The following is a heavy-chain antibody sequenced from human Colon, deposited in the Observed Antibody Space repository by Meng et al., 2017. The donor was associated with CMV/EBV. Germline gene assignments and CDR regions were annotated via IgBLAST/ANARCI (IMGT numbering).Heavy chain of an antibody. CDR1: GGSINSGSCS. Sequence: CTVSGGSINSGSCSWGWIRQPPGKGLEWIGSIYYTGSTFYTPSLKSRVTISLDMSKNQFSLNLSSVTAADTAVYYCARHFDSGWSDYWGQGSLVTVSS. CDR2: IYYTGST. D-gene: IGHD6-19*01. CDR3: ARHFDSGWSDY. V-gene: IGHV4-39*01. J-gene: IGHJ4*02.